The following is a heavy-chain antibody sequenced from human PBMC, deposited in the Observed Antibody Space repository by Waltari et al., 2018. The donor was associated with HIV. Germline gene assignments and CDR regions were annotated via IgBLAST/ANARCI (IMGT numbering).Heavy chain of an antibody. V-gene: IGHV1-69*04. Sequence: QVQLIQSGAEVKKPGSSVRISCKTSGSSLSSNSFNWVRQAPGQGLEWMGRVIPVLDMRNYAGQYQGRLVISADRSTATVYMELNNLKSDDTAIYFCAKADVLEIKEAELSLWGQGTRVIVSS. CDR3: AKADVLEIKEAELSL. CDR2: VIPVLDMR. D-gene: IGHD1-1*01. CDR1: GSSLSSNS. J-gene: IGHJ1*01.